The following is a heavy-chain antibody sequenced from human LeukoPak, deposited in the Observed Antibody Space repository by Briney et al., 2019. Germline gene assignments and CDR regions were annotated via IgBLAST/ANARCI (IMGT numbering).Heavy chain of an antibody. J-gene: IGHJ4*02. D-gene: IGHD1-26*01. Sequence: SETLSLPCAVYGGSFSGYYWSWIRQPPGKGLEWIGEINHSGSTNHNPSLKSRATISVYTSKIHFSLKLSSVTAADTAVYYCARGIVGAPDYWGQGTLVTVSS. CDR2: INHSGST. CDR3: ARGIVGAPDY. CDR1: GGSFSGYY. V-gene: IGHV4-34*04.